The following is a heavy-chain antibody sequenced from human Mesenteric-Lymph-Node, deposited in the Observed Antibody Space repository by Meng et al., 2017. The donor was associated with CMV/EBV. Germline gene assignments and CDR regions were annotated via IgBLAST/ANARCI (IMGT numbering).Heavy chain of an antibody. CDR3: ARDPQNQSGWYFFDF. Sequence: ASVKVSCKASGYTFTSYGISWVRQAPGQGLEWMGWISAYNGNTNYAQKLQGRVTMTTDTSTSTAYMELSSLRSEDTAMYYCARDPQNQSGWYFFDFWGQGTLVTVSS. CDR1: GYTFTSYG. CDR2: ISAYNGNT. V-gene: IGHV1-18*01. J-gene: IGHJ4*02. D-gene: IGHD6-19*01.